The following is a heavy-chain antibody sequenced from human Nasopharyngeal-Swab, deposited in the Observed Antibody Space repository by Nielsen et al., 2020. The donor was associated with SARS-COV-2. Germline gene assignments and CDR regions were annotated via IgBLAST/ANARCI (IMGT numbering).Heavy chain of an antibody. CDR2: INPNSGGT. CDR1: GYTFTSYA. CDR3: ASTAHYDFWSGYHTLYGMDV. V-gene: IGHV1-2*06. Sequence: ASVKVSCKASGYTFTSYAMNWVRQAPGQGLEWMGRINPNSGGTNYAQKFQGRVTMTRDTSISTAYMELSRLRSDDTAVYYCASTAHYDFWSGYHTLYGMDVWGQGTTVTVSS. J-gene: IGHJ6*02. D-gene: IGHD3-3*01.